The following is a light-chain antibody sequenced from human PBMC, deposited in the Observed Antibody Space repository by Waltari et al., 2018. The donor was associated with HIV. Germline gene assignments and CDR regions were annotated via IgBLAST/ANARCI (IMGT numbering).Light chain of an antibody. CDR3: YSTDSSGNHSV. Sequence: SYELTQPPSVSVSPGQTARITCSGDALPKKYAYWYQQKSGQAPVLVIYEDSKRPSGSPERFSCSSSGTMATLTISGAQGEDEADYYCYSTDSSGNHSVFGGGTKLTVL. J-gene: IGLJ2*01. V-gene: IGLV3-10*01. CDR2: EDS. CDR1: ALPKKY.